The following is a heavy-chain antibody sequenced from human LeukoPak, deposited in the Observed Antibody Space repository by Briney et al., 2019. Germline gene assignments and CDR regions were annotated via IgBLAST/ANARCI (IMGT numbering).Heavy chain of an antibody. D-gene: IGHD7-27*01. Sequence: GGSLRLSCAASGFTFSSYWMSWVRQAPGKGLEWVANIKQDGSEKYYADSVKGRFTISRDNSKNTLYLQMNSLRAEDTAVYYCAKDLGVSGDEAYWGQGTLVTVSS. CDR1: GFTFSSYW. CDR2: IKQDGSEK. CDR3: AKDLGVSGDEAY. J-gene: IGHJ4*02. V-gene: IGHV3-7*01.